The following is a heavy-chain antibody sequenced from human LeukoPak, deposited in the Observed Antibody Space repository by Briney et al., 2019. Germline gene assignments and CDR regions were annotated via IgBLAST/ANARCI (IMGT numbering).Heavy chain of an antibody. CDR2: IYYSGTT. J-gene: IGHJ6*03. CDR3: ARQISDYYYYYMDV. D-gene: IGHD3-10*01. Sequence: PSETLSLTCTVSGGSISSSNYYWGWIRQPPGKGLEWIGTIYYSGTTYYNPSLESRVTISEDTSKNQFSLTLWSVTAADTAVYYCARQISDYYYYYMDVWGKGTTVTVSS. CDR1: GGSISSSNYY. V-gene: IGHV4-39*01.